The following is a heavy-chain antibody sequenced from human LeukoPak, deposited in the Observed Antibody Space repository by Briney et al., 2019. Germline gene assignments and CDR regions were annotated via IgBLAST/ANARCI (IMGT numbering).Heavy chain of an antibody. CDR3: ARVFDSGSQAYFYYMDV. Sequence: SETLSLTCTVSGGSISSSSYYWGWIRQPPGKGLEWIGSIYYSGSTYYNPSLKSRVTISVDTSKNQFSLKLSSVTAADTAVYYCARVFDSGSQAYFYYMDVWGKGTTVTISS. D-gene: IGHD3-10*01. CDR1: GGSISSSSYY. V-gene: IGHV4-39*07. CDR2: IYYSGST. J-gene: IGHJ6*03.